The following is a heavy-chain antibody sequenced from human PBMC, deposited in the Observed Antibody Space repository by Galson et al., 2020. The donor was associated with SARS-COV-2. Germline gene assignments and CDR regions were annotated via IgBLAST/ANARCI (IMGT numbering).Heavy chain of an antibody. Sequence: PSETLSLTCTVSGGSVSSGSYYWSWIRQPPGKGLEWIGYIYYSGSTNYNPSLKSRVTISVDTSKNQFSLKLSSVTAADTAVYYCARVHYYDSSGYYFWGIVPQQHNNWFDPWGQGTLVTVSS. V-gene: IGHV4-61*01. CDR1: GGSVSSGSYY. CDR2: IYYSGST. CDR3: ARVHYYDSSGYYFWGIVPQQHNNWFDP. J-gene: IGHJ5*02. D-gene: IGHD3-22*01.